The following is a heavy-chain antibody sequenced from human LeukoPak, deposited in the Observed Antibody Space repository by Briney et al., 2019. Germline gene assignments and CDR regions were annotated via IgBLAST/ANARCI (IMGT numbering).Heavy chain of an antibody. Sequence: PSETLSLTCTVSGGSISSYYWSWIRQPAGKGLEWIGRIYTSGSTNYNPSLKSRVTMSVDTSKNQFSLKLSSVTAADTAVYYCAGTVTTHYYYYYMDVWGKETTVTISS. CDR2: IYTSGST. CDR3: AGTVTTHYYYYYMDV. CDR1: GGSISSYY. V-gene: IGHV4-4*07. D-gene: IGHD4-17*01. J-gene: IGHJ6*03.